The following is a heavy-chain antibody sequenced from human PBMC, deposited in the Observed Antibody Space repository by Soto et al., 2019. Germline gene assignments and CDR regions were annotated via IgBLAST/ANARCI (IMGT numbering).Heavy chain of an antibody. CDR1: GFTFSDYA. J-gene: IGHJ2*01. CDR3: ARDRDAPVRLGRGVMFRDDGYFDF. CDR2: ISKDGSNK. V-gene: IGHV3-30-3*01. Sequence: QVQLVESGGGVVQPGRSLILSCAGSGFTFSDYAVHWARQAPGKGLEWVAVISKDGSNKYHADYVKGRYIISRDNSKIPVYLQMSILRSGDAAVYYCARDRDAPVRLGRGVMFRDDGYFDFWGRGTLVTVS. D-gene: IGHD3-16*01.